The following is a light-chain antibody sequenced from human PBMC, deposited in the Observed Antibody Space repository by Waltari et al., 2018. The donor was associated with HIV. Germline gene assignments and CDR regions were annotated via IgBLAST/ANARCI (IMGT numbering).Light chain of an antibody. V-gene: IGLV2-8*01. CDR2: EVR. CDR1: GRDVGGDTN. Sequence: SALTHPPCASGSAEQPVTLSCHRAGRDVGGDTNVFWDHQHPGKAPKFMIYEVRKRASGVPDRFSASRSGNTASLTVSGLQAEDEADYYCGSFAGSNNLVFGGGTKLTVL. J-gene: IGLJ2*01. CDR3: GSFAGSNNLV.